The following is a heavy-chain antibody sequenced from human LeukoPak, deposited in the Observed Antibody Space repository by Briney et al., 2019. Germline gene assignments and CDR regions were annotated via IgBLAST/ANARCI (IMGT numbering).Heavy chain of an antibody. J-gene: IGHJ6*03. D-gene: IGHD3-10*01. Sequence: ASVKVSCKASGYTFTSYYMHWVRQAPGQGLEWMGIINPSGGSTSYAQKFQGRVTMTRDMSTSTVYMELSSLRSEDTAVYYCVRNRINYGSGSYGAYYYYMDVWGKGTTVTVSS. CDR2: INPSGGST. CDR1: GYTFTSYY. V-gene: IGHV1-46*01. CDR3: VRNRINYGSGSYGAYYYYMDV.